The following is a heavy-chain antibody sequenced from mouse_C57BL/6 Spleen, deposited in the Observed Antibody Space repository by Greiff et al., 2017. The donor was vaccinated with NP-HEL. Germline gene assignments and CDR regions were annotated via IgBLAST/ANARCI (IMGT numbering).Heavy chain of an antibody. J-gene: IGHJ1*03. CDR1: GFNIKDYY. CDR2: IDPEDGDT. V-gene: IGHV14-2*01. Sequence: VQLQQSGAELVKPGASVKLSCTASGFNIKDYYMHWVKQRTEQGLEWIGRIDPEDGDTKYAPKFQGKTTITADTSSNTAYLQLSSLTSEDTAVYYCALIYTGWYFDVWGTGTTVTVSS. CDR3: ALIYTGWYFDV. D-gene: IGHD4-1*01.